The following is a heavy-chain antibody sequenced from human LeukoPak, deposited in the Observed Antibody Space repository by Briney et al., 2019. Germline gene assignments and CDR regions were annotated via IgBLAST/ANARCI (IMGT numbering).Heavy chain of an antibody. D-gene: IGHD3-3*01. CDR3: AKDQGGYYLYYFDY. V-gene: IGHV3-9*01. CDR1: GFTFDDYA. Sequence: GGSLRLSCAASGFTFDDYAMHGVRQAPGKGLEWVSGISWNSGSIGYADSVRGRFTISRDNAKNSLYLQMNSLRAEDTALYYCAKDQGGYYLYYFDYWGQGTLVTVSS. J-gene: IGHJ4*02. CDR2: ISWNSGSI.